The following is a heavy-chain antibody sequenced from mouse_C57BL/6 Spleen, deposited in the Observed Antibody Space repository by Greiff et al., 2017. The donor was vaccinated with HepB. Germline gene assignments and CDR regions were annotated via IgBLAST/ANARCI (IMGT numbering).Heavy chain of an antibody. D-gene: IGHD1-1*01. CDR1: GYTFTSYW. V-gene: IGHV1-64*01. Sequence: QVQLQQPGAELVKPGASVKLSCKASGYTFTSYWMHWVKQRPGQGLEWIGMIHPNSGSTNYNEKFQSQATLTVDKSSSTAYMQLSSLTSEDSAVYYCARVVATGAMDYWGQGTSVTVSS. J-gene: IGHJ4*01. CDR2: IHPNSGST. CDR3: ARVVATGAMDY.